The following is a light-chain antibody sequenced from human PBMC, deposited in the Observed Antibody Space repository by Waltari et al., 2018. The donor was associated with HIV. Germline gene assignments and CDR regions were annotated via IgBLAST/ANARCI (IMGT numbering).Light chain of an antibody. Sequence: DIQMTQSPSSLSASVGDRVTITCQASREISNHLTWYEQKPGTALQLLIYDASNVETGIPSRFSGSGSGTDFTFTISSLQPEDSALYSCQQYANVPWTFGQGTRVEIK. CDR1: REISNH. J-gene: IGKJ1*01. CDR2: DAS. V-gene: IGKV1-33*01. CDR3: QQYANVPWT.